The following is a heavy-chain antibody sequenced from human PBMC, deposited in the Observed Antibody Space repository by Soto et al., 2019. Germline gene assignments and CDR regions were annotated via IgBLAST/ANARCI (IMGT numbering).Heavy chain of an antibody. CDR1: GFVFNNYA. V-gene: IGHV1-18*04. J-gene: IGHJ4*02. CDR3: ATAGNLEISGRDF. Sequence: ASVKVSCKVFGFVFNNYAISWVRQAPGQGLEWMGWISANSGNTNYAQKLQGRVTMTTDTSTSTAYMELRSLRSDDTAVYYCATAGNLEISGRDFWGKGTLVTVSS. D-gene: IGHD5-12*01. CDR2: ISANSGNT.